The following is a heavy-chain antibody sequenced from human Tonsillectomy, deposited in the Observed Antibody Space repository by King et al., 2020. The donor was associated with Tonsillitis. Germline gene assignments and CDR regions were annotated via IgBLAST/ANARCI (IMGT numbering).Heavy chain of an antibody. CDR3: TRDRAFSCFDY. D-gene: IGHD1-1*01. V-gene: IGHV3-7*04. Sequence: VQLVESGGDSVQPGGSLRLSCAASGFTFRSVWMDWVRQAPGEGREWVACRNPDGSQKYYLESVKGRFTISRDNADNSLFLHMTGLRTEDTAVYYCTRDRAFSCFDYWGQGTLVTVSS. CDR2: RNPDGSQK. J-gene: IGHJ4*02. CDR1: GFTFRSVW.